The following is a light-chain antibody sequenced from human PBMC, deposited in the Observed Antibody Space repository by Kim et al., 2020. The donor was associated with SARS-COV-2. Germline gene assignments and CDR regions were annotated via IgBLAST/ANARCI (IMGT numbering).Light chain of an antibody. CDR2: DGS. CDR3: HQYSNWPFT. Sequence: EIVMTQSPATLSVSPGERATLSCRASQNVGTFLAWFQQKAGQPPRLLIFDGSARATGIPARFSGGGSGTDFTLTISSLQSEDSAAYYCHQYSNWPFTFGQGTKVEI. V-gene: IGKV3-15*01. J-gene: IGKJ2*01. CDR1: QNVGTF.